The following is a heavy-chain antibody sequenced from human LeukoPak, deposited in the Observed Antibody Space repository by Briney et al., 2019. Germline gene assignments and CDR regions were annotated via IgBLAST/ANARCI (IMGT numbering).Heavy chain of an antibody. D-gene: IGHD2-15*01. CDR2: IIPIFGTA. V-gene: IGHV1-69*05. CDR3: AKGAKLLYYYYYYMDV. Sequence: SVKVSCKASGGTFSSYAISWVRQAPGQGLEWMGGIIPIFGTANYAQKFQGRVTITTDESTSTAYMELSSLRSEDTAVYYCAKGAKLLYYYYYYMDVWGKGTTVTVSS. CDR1: GGTFSSYA. J-gene: IGHJ6*03.